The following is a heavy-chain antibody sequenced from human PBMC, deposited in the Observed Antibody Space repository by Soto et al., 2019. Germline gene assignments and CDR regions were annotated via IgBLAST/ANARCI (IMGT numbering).Heavy chain of an antibody. J-gene: IGHJ4*02. CDR3: ARVTPWYYFDY. CDR1: GGSISSGGYY. Sequence: PSGTLSLTCTVSGGSISSGGYYWSWIRQHPGKGLEWIGYIYYSGSTYYNPSLKSRVTISVDTSKNQFSLKLSSVTAADTAVYYCARVTPWYYFDYWGQGTLVTVSS. D-gene: IGHD2-8*02. V-gene: IGHV4-31*03. CDR2: IYYSGST.